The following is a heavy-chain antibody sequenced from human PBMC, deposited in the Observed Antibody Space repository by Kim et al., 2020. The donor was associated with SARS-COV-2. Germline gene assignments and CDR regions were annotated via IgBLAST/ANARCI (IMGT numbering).Heavy chain of an antibody. CDR3: AGDWDDYGDYGAFDI. D-gene: IGHD4-17*01. V-gene: IGHV3-30*01. J-gene: IGHJ3*02. Sequence: ADAGKGRFTISRDNSKNTLYLQMNSLRAEDTAVYYCAGDWDDYGDYGAFDIWGQGTMVTVSS.